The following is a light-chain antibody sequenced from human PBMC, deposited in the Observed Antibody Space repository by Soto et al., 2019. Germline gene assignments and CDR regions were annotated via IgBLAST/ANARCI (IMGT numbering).Light chain of an antibody. CDR3: QEYNYWHPIT. Sequence: DTETTQSPATLSVSPGERATLSCRASQSISSKLAWYQQKPGQAPRLLIYGASTRATGIPVRFSGSGSGTEFTLTITSLQPEDFAVYYCQEYNYWHPITFGGGTKVDIK. J-gene: IGKJ4*01. V-gene: IGKV3-15*01. CDR2: GAS. CDR1: QSISSK.